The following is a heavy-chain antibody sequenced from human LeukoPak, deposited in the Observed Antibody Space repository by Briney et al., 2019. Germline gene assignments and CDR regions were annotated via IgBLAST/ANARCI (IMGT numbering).Heavy chain of an antibody. CDR3: GRYGQVPID. J-gene: IGHJ4*02. V-gene: IGHV3-7*03. D-gene: IGHD3-10*01. CDR1: GFTFSNVW. CDR2: IKQDGSEK. Sequence: GGSLRLSCAASGFTFSNVWMSWVRQAPGKGLEWVANIKQDGSEKNYVDSVKGRFTISRDNAKNSLYLQMNSLGVEDTAVYYCGRYGQVPIDWGQGTLVTVSS.